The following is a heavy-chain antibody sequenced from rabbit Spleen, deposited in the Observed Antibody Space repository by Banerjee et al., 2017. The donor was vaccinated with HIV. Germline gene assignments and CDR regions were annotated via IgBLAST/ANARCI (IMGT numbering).Heavy chain of an antibody. CDR3: ARDLAGAIGWNFYL. J-gene: IGHJ4*01. CDR2: IYSGYGGRI. Sequence: EWIACIYSGYGGRIYYASWAKGRFTITRSTSLNTVTLQMTSLTAADTATYLCARDLAGAIGWNFYLWGQGTLVTVS. D-gene: IGHD4-1*01. V-gene: IGHV1S47*01.